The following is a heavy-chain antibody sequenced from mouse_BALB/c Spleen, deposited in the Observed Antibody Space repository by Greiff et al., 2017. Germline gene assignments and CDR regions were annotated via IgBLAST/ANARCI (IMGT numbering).Heavy chain of an antibody. Sequence: EVQRVESGGGLVKPGGSLKLSCAASGSTFSDYYMYWVRQTPEKRLEWVATISDGGSYTYYPDSVKGRFTISRDNAKNNLYLQMSSLKSEDTAMYYCARAHYYGSSLDYWGQGTTLTVSS. J-gene: IGHJ2*01. CDR3: ARAHYYGSSLDY. CDR1: GSTFSDYY. V-gene: IGHV5-4*02. CDR2: ISDGGSYT. D-gene: IGHD1-1*01.